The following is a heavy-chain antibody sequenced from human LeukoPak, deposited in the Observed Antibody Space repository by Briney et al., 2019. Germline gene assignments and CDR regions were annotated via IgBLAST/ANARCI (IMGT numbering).Heavy chain of an antibody. J-gene: IGHJ4*02. CDR1: GGSFSGYY. D-gene: IGHD6-19*01. Sequence: SETLSLTCAVYGGSFSGYYWSWIRRPPGKGLEWIGEINHSGSTNYNPSLKSRVTISVDTSKNQFSLKLSSVTAADTAVYYCARDVHSSGWYFFDYWGQGTLVTVSS. CDR3: ARDVHSSGWYFFDY. V-gene: IGHV4-34*01. CDR2: INHSGST.